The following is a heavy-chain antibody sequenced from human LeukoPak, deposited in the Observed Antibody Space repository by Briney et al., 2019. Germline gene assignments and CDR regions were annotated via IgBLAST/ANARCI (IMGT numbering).Heavy chain of an antibody. J-gene: IGHJ6*02. V-gene: IGHV3-23*01. D-gene: IGHD2-15*01. CDR3: AKYCSGGSCYGLDV. CDR2: ISGSGDST. Sequence: TGGSLRLSCAASGFTFSSYAMSWVRQAPGKGLEWVSAISGSGDSTYYADSVKGRFTISRDNSKNMLYLQMNSLRAEDTAVYYCAKYCSGGSCYGLDVWGQGTTVTVSS. CDR1: GFTFSSYA.